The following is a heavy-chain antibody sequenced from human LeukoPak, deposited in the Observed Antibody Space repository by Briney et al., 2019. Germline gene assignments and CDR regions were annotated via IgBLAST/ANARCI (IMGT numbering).Heavy chain of an antibody. V-gene: IGHV1-69*13. CDR1: GGTFSSYA. CDR3: ARDTDCSSTSCPIGAFDI. J-gene: IGHJ3*02. D-gene: IGHD2-2*01. Sequence: SVKVSCKASGGTFSSYAISWVRQAPGQGLEWMGGIIPIFGTANYAQKFQGRVTITADESTSTAYVELSSLRSEDTAMYYCARDTDCSSTSCPIGAFDIWGQGTMVTVSS. CDR2: IIPIFGTA.